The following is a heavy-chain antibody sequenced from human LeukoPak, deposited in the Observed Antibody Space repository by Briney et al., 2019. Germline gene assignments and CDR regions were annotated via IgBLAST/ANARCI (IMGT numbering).Heavy chain of an antibody. V-gene: IGHV4-59*01. J-gene: IGHJ2*01. CDR3: ARDSDLRQINWYFDL. Sequence: SETLSLTCTVSGGSISSYYWSWIRQPPGKGLEWIGYIYYSGSTNYNPSLKSRVTISVDTSKNQFSLKLSSVTAADTAVYYCARDSDLRQINWYFDLWGRGTLVTVSS. CDR2: IYYSGST. CDR1: GGSISSYY. D-gene: IGHD5-12*01.